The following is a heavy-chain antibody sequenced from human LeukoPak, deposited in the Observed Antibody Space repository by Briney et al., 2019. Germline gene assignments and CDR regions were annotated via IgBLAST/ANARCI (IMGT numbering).Heavy chain of an antibody. J-gene: IGHJ6*03. CDR3: ARDTSRTYDGDYIHYYMDV. CDR1: GRSISSGSYY. Sequence: EASETLSLTCTVSGRSISSGSYYWSWIRQTAGKGLEWIGRIYTSGSTNYNPSLKSRVTISVDTSKNQFSLMLSSVTAADTAVYYCARDTSRTYDGDYIHYYMDVWGKGTTVTVSS. V-gene: IGHV4-61*02. CDR2: IYTSGST. D-gene: IGHD4-17*01.